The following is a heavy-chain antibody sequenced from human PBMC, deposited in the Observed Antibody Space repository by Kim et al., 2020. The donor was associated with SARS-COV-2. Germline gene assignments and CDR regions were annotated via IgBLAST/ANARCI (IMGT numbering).Heavy chain of an antibody. J-gene: IGHJ4*02. CDR2: IKSKTDGGTT. CDR3: TTPDVDRAMVCGHY. Sequence: GGSLRLSCAASGFTFSNAWMTWVRQAPGKGLEWVGRIKSKTDGGTTDYAAPVKGRFTISRDDSENTLYLQMNSLKTEDTALYYCTTPDVDRAMVCGHYWGQGTLVTVSS. D-gene: IGHD5-18*01. V-gene: IGHV3-15*01. CDR1: GFTFSNAW.